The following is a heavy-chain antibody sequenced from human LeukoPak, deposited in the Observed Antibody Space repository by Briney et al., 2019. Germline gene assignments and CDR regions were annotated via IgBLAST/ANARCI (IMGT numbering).Heavy chain of an antibody. J-gene: IGHJ4*02. CDR2: IYYSGST. D-gene: IGHD3-9*01. Sequence: SETLSLTCTVSGGSISSYYWSWIRQPPGKGLEWIGYIYYSGSTNYNPSLKSRVTISVDTSKNQFSLKLSSVTAADTAVYYCARAQESQIDYYFDYWGQGTLVTVSS. CDR1: GGSISSYY. CDR3: ARAQESQIDYYFDY. V-gene: IGHV4-59*01.